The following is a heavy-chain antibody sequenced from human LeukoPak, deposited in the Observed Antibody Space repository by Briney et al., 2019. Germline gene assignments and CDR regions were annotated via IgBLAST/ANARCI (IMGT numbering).Heavy chain of an antibody. V-gene: IGHV3-7*02. CDR3: ATLGLQTDYFDY. Sequence: GGSLRLSCAASGFTFSSYWMSWVRQAPGKGLEWVAYMKQDGSEKYYVDSVKGRFIISRDNAKNSLYLQMNSLRAEDTAVYYCATLGLQTDYFDYWGQGTLVTVSS. CDR1: GFTFSSYW. D-gene: IGHD3-16*01. CDR2: MKQDGSEK. J-gene: IGHJ4*02.